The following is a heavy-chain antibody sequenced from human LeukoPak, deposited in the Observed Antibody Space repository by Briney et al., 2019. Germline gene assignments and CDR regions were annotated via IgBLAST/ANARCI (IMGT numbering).Heavy chain of an antibody. CDR3: ARVWSPPYTSTWPDYFDY. V-gene: IGHV3-21*01. CDR2: ISSSSTYI. J-gene: IGHJ4*02. D-gene: IGHD2-2*01. CDR1: GFTFSNYW. Sequence: PGGSLRLSCAASGFTFSNYWMNWVRQAPGMGLEWVSSISSSSTYIYYADSLKGRITISRDNAKNSLYLQMDGPRVEDTAVYFCARVWSPPYTSTWPDYFDYWGQGALVTVSS.